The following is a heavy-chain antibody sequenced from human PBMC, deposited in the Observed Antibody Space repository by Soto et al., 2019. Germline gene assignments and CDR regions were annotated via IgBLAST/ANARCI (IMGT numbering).Heavy chain of an antibody. CDR3: ARDSGYCSGGSCYTHKWFDP. CDR2: IIPIFGTA. J-gene: IGHJ5*02. V-gene: IGHV1-69*13. Sequence: SVKVSCKASGGTFSSYAISWVRQAPGQGLEWMGGIIPIFGTANYAQKFQGRVTITADESTSTAYMELSSLRSEDTAVYYCARDSGYCSGGSCYTHKWFDPWGQGTLVTVSS. D-gene: IGHD2-15*01. CDR1: GGTFSSYA.